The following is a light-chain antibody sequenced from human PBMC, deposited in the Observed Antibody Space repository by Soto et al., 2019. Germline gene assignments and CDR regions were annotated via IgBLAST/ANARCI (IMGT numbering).Light chain of an antibody. CDR2: WAS. V-gene: IGKV4-1*01. CDR1: QSVFYNSNNKND. Sequence: DIVMTQSPESLAVSLGERATINCKSSQSVFYNSNNKNDLGWYQKRPGQPPKLLISWASTRESGVPDRFSGGGSGADFNLTISSLQAEDVAVYYCQQYFNGPYTLGQGTKLEIK. J-gene: IGKJ2*01. CDR3: QQYFNGPYT.